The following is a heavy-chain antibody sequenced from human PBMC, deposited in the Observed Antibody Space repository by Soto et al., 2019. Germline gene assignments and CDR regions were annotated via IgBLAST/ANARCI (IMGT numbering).Heavy chain of an antibody. Sequence: QITLNESGPTQVKPRQTLTLTCTFSGFSLTTSGVGVGWIRQSPGKAPEWLALIYWDDDKLYSPSLKSRLTITKDTSKNHVVLTMADLDPADTATYYGAHRVLRTVFGLVTTAAIYFDFWGQGTPVAVSS. V-gene: IGHV2-5*02. CDR3: AHRVLRTVFGLVTTAAIYFDF. CDR2: IYWDDDK. CDR1: GFSLTTSGVG. D-gene: IGHD3-3*01. J-gene: IGHJ4*02.